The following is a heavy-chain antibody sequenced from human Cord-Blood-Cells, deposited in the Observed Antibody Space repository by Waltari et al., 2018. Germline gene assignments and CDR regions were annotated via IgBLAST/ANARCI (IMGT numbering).Heavy chain of an antibody. D-gene: IGHD4-17*01. CDR1: GYTLPGSY. CDR3: ARFMTTVVTDAFDI. Sequence: QVQLVQSGAEVKKPGASVTVPCKASGYTLPGSYTHWVRQSPGQGLEWMGWINPNSGGTNYAQKFQGRVTMTRDTSISTAYMELSRLRSDDTAVYYCARFMTTVVTDAFDIWGQGTMVTVSS. V-gene: IGHV1-2*02. CDR2: INPNSGGT. J-gene: IGHJ3*02.